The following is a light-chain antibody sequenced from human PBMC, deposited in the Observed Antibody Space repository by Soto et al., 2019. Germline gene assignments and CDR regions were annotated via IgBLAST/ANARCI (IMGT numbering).Light chain of an antibody. Sequence: QSALTQPRSVSGSPGQSVTISCTGTSSDIGAYNFVSWYQQHPGEAPKLMIYDVTARPSGVPDRFSGSKSGTTASLTISGLQDEDEADYYCCSYAGAHTFFGGGTKLTVL. CDR3: CSYAGAHTF. CDR1: SSDIGAYNF. V-gene: IGLV2-11*01. J-gene: IGLJ2*01. CDR2: DVT.